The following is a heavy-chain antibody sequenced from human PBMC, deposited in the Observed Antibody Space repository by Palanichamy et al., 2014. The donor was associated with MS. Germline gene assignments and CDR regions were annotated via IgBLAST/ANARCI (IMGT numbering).Heavy chain of an antibody. CDR2: ISNNGGRT. CDR3: ARLSSSWYAY. D-gene: IGHD6-13*01. CDR1: GFTFRTYD. J-gene: IGHJ4*02. V-gene: IGHV3-64*01. Sequence: GGSLRLSCAASGFTFRTYDMHWVRQAPGKGLEYVSAISNNGGRTFYANSVKGRFTISRDNSKNTLYLQMGSLRVEDMGVYFCARLSSSWYAYWGQGTLVSVSS.